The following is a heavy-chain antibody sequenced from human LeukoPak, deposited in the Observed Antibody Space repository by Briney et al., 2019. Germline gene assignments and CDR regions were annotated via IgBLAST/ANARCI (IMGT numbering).Heavy chain of an antibody. V-gene: IGHV3-66*01. CDR3: ARVGDSLLFYWYFDL. D-gene: IGHD2-21*02. CDR2: IYSGGST. J-gene: IGHJ2*01. CDR1: GFTVSSNY. Sequence: PRGSLRLSCAASGFTVSSNYMSWVRQAPGKGLEWVSVIYSGGSTYYADSVKGRFTISRDNSKNTLYLQMNSLRAEDTAVYYCARVGDSLLFYWYFDLWGRGTLVTVSS.